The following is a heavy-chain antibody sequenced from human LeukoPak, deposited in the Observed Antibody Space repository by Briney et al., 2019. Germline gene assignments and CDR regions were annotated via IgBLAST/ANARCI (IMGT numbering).Heavy chain of an antibody. CDR2: INPSGGST. CDR3: ARRGELPFDY. V-gene: IGHV1-46*01. J-gene: IGHJ4*02. Sequence: GASVKVSCKAFGYRFTSYYMHWVRQAPGQGLEWMGKINPSGGSTSYAQKFQGRVTMTRGTSTSTVYMELSSLRSEDTAVYYCARRGELPFDYWGQGTLVTVSS. CDR1: GYRFTSYY. D-gene: IGHD3-16*01.